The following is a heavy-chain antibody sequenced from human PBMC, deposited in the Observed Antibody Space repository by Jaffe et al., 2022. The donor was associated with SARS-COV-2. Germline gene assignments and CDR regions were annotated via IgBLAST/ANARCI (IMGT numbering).Heavy chain of an antibody. Sequence: QVQLVQSGAEVKKPGASVKVSCKASGYTFTSYGISWVRQAPGQGLEWMGWISAYNGNTNYAQKLQGRVTMTTDTSTSTAYMELRSLRSDDTAVYYCARDLGSSSDHPFILEWLPWFGADYWGQGTLVTVSS. CDR2: ISAYNGNT. CDR1: GYTFTSYG. D-gene: IGHD3-3*01. CDR3: ARDLGSSSDHPFILEWLPWFGADY. V-gene: IGHV1-18*01. J-gene: IGHJ4*02.